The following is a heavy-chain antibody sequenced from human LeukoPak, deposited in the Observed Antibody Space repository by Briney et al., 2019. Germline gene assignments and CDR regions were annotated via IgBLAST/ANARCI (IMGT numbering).Heavy chain of an antibody. Sequence: SETLSLTCTVSGGSISSYYWSWIRQPPGKGLEWIGYIYYSASTNYNPSLKRRVTISVDTSKNQFSLKLSSVTAADTAVYYCASEPVHFDYWGQRTLVTVSS. CDR3: ASEPVHFDY. CDR1: GGSISSYY. CDR2: IYYSAST. D-gene: IGHD6-6*01. J-gene: IGHJ4*02. V-gene: IGHV4-59*01.